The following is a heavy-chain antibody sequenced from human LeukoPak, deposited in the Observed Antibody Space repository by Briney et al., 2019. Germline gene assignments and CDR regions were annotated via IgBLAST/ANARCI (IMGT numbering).Heavy chain of an antibody. CDR1: GFTFSSYS. Sequence: GGSLRLSCAASGFTFSSYSMNWVRQAPGKGLEWVSSISSSSSYIYYADSVKGRFTISRDNAKNSLYLQINSLRAEDTAVYYCARTGREYQLLWWFDPWGQGTLVTVSS. D-gene: IGHD2-2*01. CDR2: ISSSSSYI. J-gene: IGHJ5*02. V-gene: IGHV3-21*01. CDR3: ARTGREYQLLWWFDP.